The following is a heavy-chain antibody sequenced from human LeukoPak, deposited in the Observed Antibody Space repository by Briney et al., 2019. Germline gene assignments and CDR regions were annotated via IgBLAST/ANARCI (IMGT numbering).Heavy chain of an antibody. CDR2: IYYSGST. J-gene: IGHJ5*02. V-gene: IGHV4-59*01. Sequence: ASETLSLTCTVSGGSISSYYWSWIRQPPGKGLGWIGYIYYSGSTNYNPSLKSRVTISVDTSKNQFSLKLSSVTAADTAVYYCARLSSGYYSSWFDPWGQGTLVTVSS. CDR3: ARLSSGYYSSWFDP. D-gene: IGHD3-22*01. CDR1: GGSISSYY.